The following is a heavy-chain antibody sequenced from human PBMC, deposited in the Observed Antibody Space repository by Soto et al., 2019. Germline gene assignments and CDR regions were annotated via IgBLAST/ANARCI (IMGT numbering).Heavy chain of an antibody. D-gene: IGHD2-15*01. J-gene: IGHJ5*02. CDR1: GYTFTSYY. CDR2: INPSGGST. CDR3: ARDGRYCSGGSCFNLNWFDP. Sequence: ASVKVSCKASGYTFTSYYMHWVRQAPGQGLEWMGIINPSGGSTSYAQKFQGGVTMTRDTSTSTVYMELSSLRSEDTAVYYCARDGRYCSGGSCFNLNWFDPWGQGPLVTVSS. V-gene: IGHV1-46*01.